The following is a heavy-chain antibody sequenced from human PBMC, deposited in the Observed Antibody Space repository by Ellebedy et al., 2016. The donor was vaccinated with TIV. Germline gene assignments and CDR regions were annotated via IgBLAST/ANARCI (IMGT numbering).Heavy chain of an antibody. Sequence: SETLSLTCTVSNYFISTGSYWAWIRQPPGKGLEWIGSIYHLGRAFYNTSLKSRVTISIDTSKDQLYLKLNSVTAADTAVYYCASGNYDTLTGSTGGDFDSWGQGTLVTASS. V-gene: IGHV4-38-2*02. CDR1: NYFISTGSY. D-gene: IGHD3-9*01. CDR3: ASGNYDTLTGSTGGDFDS. J-gene: IGHJ4*02. CDR2: IYHLGRA.